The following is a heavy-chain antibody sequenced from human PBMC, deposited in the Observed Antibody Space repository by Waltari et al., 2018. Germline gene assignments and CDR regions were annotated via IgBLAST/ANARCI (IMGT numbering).Heavy chain of an antibody. V-gene: IGHV4-61*09. J-gene: IGHJ6*02. CDR3: ARGGYNWNYLSNLMDV. CDR2: IYTSGST. D-gene: IGHD1-7*01. CDR1: GGSISSGRYY. Sequence: QVQLQESGPGLVKPSQTLSLTCTVSGGSISSGRYYWSWIRQPAGKGREWIGYIYTSGSTNYNPSLKSRVTISVDTSKNQFSLKLSSVTAADTAVYYCARGGYNWNYLSNLMDVWGQGTTVTVSS.